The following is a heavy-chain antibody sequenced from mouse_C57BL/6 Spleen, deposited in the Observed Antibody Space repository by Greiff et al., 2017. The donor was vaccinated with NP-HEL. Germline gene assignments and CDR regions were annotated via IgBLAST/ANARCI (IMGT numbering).Heavy chain of an antibody. CDR2: IRNKANGSTT. Sequence: EVQLVESGGGLVQPGGSLSLSCAASGFTFTDYYMSWVRQPPGKALEWLGFIRNKANGSTTEHSASVKGRLTISRDNSQSSLYLQMNALRAEDSATYYCARCIGYSNYSPYAMDYWGQGTSVTVSS. V-gene: IGHV7-3*01. CDR1: GFTFTDYY. J-gene: IGHJ4*01. CDR3: ARCIGYSNYSPYAMDY. D-gene: IGHD2-5*01.